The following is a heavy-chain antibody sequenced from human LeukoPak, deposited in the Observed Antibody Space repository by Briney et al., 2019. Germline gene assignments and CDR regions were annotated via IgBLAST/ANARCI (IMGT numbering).Heavy chain of an antibody. CDR3: ARDGWAAYCGGDCPPPNWFDP. J-gene: IGHJ5*02. CDR2: ISAYNGNT. V-gene: IGHV1-18*01. D-gene: IGHD2-21*02. Sequence: ASVNVSCKASGYTFTSYGISWVRQAPGQGLEWMGWISAYNGNTNYAQKLQGRVTMTTDTSTSTAYMELRSLRSDDTAVYYCARDGWAAYCGGDCPPPNWFDPWGQGTLVTVSS. CDR1: GYTFTSYG.